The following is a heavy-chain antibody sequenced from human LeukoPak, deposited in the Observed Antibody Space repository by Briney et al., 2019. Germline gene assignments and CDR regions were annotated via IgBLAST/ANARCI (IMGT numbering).Heavy chain of an antibody. D-gene: IGHD2-2*01. Sequence: PGGSLRLSCAASGFTFDDYAMHWVRQAPGKGLEWVSLISGDGGSTYYADSVKGRFTISRDNAKNSLYLQMNSLRAEDTAVYYCAGQGLPSAQYYYMDVWRKGTTVTVS. J-gene: IGHJ6*03. V-gene: IGHV3-43*02. CDR1: GFTFDDYA. CDR3: AGQGLPSAQYYYMDV. CDR2: ISGDGGST.